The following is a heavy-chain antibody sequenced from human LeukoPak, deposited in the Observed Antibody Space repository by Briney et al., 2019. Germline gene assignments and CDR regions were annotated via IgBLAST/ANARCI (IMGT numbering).Heavy chain of an antibody. J-gene: IGHJ3*02. CDR1: GFTFSSYA. D-gene: IGHD6-19*01. CDR3: AKAWQWLPTGDAFDI. V-gene: IGHV3-23*01. Sequence: GGSLRLSCAASGFTFSSYAMSWVRQAPGKGLEWVSAISGSGGSTYYADSVKGRFTISRDSSKNTLYLQMNSLRAEDTAVYYCAKAWQWLPTGDAFDIWGQGTMVTVSS. CDR2: ISGSGGST.